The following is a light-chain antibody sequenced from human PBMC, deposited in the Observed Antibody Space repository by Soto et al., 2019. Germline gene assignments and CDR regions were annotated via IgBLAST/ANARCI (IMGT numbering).Light chain of an antibody. J-gene: IGLJ1*01. Sequence: QSALTQPASVSGSPGQSITIACTGTSSDVGGYDYVSWFQQNPRKAPNLIIFEVSNRPSGVSYRFSGSKSGNTASLAISGLEAEDEATYYCSSYSSSSTLVFGTGTKVTVL. CDR2: EVS. CDR1: SSDVGGYDY. V-gene: IGLV2-14*01. CDR3: SSYSSSSTLV.